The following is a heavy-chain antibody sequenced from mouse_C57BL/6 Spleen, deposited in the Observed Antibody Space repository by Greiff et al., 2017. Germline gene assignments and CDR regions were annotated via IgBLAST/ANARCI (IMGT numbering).Heavy chain of an antibody. J-gene: IGHJ4*01. Sequence: VQLQQSGPGLVQPSQSLSITCTVSGFSLTSYGVHWVRQSPGKGLEWLGVIWSGGSTDYNAAFISRLSISKDNANGQVVIKMNSLQADDTAIYYGARKDGNYDYAKDYWGQGTSVTVSS. CDR1: GFSLTSYG. D-gene: IGHD2-1*01. CDR2: IWSGGST. V-gene: IGHV2-2*01. CDR3: ARKDGNYDYAKDY.